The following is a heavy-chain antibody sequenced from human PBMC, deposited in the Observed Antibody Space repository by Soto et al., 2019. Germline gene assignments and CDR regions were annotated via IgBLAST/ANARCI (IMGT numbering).Heavy chain of an antibody. CDR2: ISGGGANT. V-gene: IGHV3-23*01. D-gene: IGHD2-2*01. CDR1: GFSFSTYA. J-gene: IGHJ3*01. Sequence: EVQLLESGGDLVQSGGSLRLSCAASGFSFSTYAMSWVRQAPGRGLEWVSTISGGGANTQYAESVKGRFTISRDNSKNALYLQMNTLRADDTALYYCAKERYCSATSCYGGFDVWGQGTVVTVSS. CDR3: AKERYCSATSCYGGFDV.